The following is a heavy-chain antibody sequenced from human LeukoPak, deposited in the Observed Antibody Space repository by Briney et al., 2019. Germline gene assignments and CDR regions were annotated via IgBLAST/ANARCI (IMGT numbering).Heavy chain of an antibody. D-gene: IGHD3-16*02. J-gene: IGHJ4*02. CDR2: ISGSGGST. CDR1: GFTVSSYA. Sequence: PGGSLRLSCAASGFTVSSYAMSWVRQAPGKGLEWVSAISGSGGSTSYGDSVKGRFTISRDNSNNTLYLQMNSLRADDTGVYYCAKGPWGSYRQSDYWGQGTLVTVSS. V-gene: IGHV3-23*01. CDR3: AKGPWGSYRQSDY.